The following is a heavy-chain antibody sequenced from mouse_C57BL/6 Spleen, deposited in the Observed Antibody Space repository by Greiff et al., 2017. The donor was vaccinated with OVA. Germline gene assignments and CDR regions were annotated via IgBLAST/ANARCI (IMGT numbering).Heavy chain of an antibody. CDR2: INPNNGGT. CDR3: ARSVTTVVESPFDY. Sequence: EVQLQQSGPELVKPGASVKIPCKASGYTFTDYNMDWVKQSHGKSLEWIGDINPNNGGTIYNQQFKGKATLTVDQSSSTADMELRSLTSEDTAVYYGARSVTTVVESPFDYWGQGTTLTVSS. CDR1: GYTFTDYN. J-gene: IGHJ2*01. D-gene: IGHD1-1*01. V-gene: IGHV1-18*01.